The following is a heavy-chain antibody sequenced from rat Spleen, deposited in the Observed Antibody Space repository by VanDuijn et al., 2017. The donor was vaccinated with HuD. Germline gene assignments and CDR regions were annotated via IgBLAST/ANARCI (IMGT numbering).Heavy chain of an antibody. D-gene: IGHD1-9*01. CDR1: GFTFSDYN. J-gene: IGHJ4*01. V-gene: IGHV5-7*01. Sequence: EVQLVESGGGLVQPGRSLRLSCAASGFTFSDYNMAWVRQPPKKGLEWVTTISYDGGSIYYPDSVKGRFTISRDNAKSTLYLQMNSLRSEDTATYYCTRDYGYNYGVMDAWGQGASVTVSS. CDR2: ISYDGGSI. CDR3: TRDYGYNYGVMDA.